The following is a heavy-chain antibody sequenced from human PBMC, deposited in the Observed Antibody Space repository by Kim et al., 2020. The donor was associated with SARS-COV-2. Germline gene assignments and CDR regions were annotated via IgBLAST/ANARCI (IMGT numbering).Heavy chain of an antibody. J-gene: IGHJ6*02. CDR3: ARRVSVTGYHYGMDV. V-gene: IGHV3-53*01. Sequence: DSVKGRFTISRDNSKNTLYLQMTNLSAEDTAVYYCARRVSVTGYHYGMDVWGQGTTVTVSS. D-gene: IGHD2-21*02.